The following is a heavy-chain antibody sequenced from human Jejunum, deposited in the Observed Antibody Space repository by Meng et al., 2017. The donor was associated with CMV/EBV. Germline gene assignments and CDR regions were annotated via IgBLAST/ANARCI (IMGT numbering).Heavy chain of an antibody. CDR1: GDSIRDYF. D-gene: IGHD5-12*01. V-gene: IGHV4-4*07. Sequence: QVQLQESGRGLVKPSEPLSLTCTVSGDSIRDYFWTWIRQPAGKGLEWIARVYSTGTTDYNPSLKSRVTMSVDVSKNQFSLKLNSVTAADTAVYYCARIGVATTFDYWGQGTLVTVSS. CDR2: VYSTGTT. CDR3: ARIGVATTFDY. J-gene: IGHJ4*02.